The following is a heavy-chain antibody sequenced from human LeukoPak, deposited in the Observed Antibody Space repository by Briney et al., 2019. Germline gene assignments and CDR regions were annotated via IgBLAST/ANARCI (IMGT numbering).Heavy chain of an antibody. CDR2: ISSNGCST. V-gene: IGHV3-64D*06. J-gene: IGHJ4*02. CDR3: VKGGAKVTTSLDS. D-gene: IGHD1-14*01. Sequence: AGGSLRLSCSASGFTFSDYGMHCVRESRRKALEYGSSISSNGCSTFHGDSVKGRFAISRDNSRNKFYFQLRRMRIEDTAVYYCVKGGAKVTTSLDSWGQGTLVTVSS. CDR1: GFTFSDYG.